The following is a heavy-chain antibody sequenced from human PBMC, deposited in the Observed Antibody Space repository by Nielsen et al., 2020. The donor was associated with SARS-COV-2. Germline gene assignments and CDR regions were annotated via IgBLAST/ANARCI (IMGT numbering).Heavy chain of an antibody. J-gene: IGHJ5*02. CDR2: IDAGKSNA. D-gene: IGHD2-21*02. CDR3: ARAESGDWDGNWFDP. CDR1: GYGFSDHW. V-gene: IGHV1-3*01. Sequence: GESLKISCKVSGYGFSDHWIGWVRQVPGQSLEWMGWIDAGKSNAKYSQRFQGRVSMTTDTSAGIGYMEMSGLTLEDTAVYYCARAESGDWDGNWFDPWGQGTLVTVSS.